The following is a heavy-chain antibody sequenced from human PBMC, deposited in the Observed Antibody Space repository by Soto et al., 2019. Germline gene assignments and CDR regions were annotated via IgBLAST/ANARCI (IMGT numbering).Heavy chain of an antibody. CDR2: ISAYNGNT. Sequence: ASVKVCSKASGDTFTSYGISWVRQAPGQGLEWMGWISAYNGNTNYAQKLQGRVTMTTDTSTSTAYMELRSLRSDDTAVYYCARNMGYCSGGSCYDWFDPCGQGTLVTVSS. CDR1: GDTFTSYG. D-gene: IGHD2-15*01. V-gene: IGHV1-18*01. J-gene: IGHJ5*02. CDR3: ARNMGYCSGGSCYDWFDP.